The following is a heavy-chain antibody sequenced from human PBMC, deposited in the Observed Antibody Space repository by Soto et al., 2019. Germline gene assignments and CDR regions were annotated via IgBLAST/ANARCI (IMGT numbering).Heavy chain of an antibody. CDR2: IYWDDDK. CDR3: AHTKYSRSSFDY. Sequence: ESCPTLVNPTQTLTLTCTFSGLSLSTSDVGVGWIRQPPGKALEWLAVIYWDDDKRYRPSLKSRLTITKDTSKNQVVLTMTNMDPVDTATYYCAHTKYSRSSFDYWGQGTLVTVSS. V-gene: IGHV2-5*02. J-gene: IGHJ4*02. CDR1: GLSLSTSDVG. D-gene: IGHD6-6*01.